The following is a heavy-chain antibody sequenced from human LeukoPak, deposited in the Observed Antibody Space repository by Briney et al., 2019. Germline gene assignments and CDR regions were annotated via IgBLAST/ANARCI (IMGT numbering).Heavy chain of an antibody. CDR1: GFTFITYS. CDR3: ARGTGSDRWYIAY. Sequence: GGSLRLSCTASGFTFITYSMNWVRQAPGGGREWVSSGSSSSSDGGAIQYADSVKGRFTISRDNDKNSLYLQMNSLRDEDTAVYYCARGTGSDRWYIAYWGQGTLVSVSS. CDR2: GSSSSSDGGAI. J-gene: IGHJ4*02. V-gene: IGHV3-48*02. D-gene: IGHD3-10*01.